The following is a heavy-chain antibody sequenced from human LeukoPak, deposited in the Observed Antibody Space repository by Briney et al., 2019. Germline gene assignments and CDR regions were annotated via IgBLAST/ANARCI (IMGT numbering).Heavy chain of an antibody. CDR2: IYSDGST. D-gene: IGHD5-24*01. Sequence: GGPLRLSCAASGFTVSSNYMSWVRQAPGKGLEWVSVIYSDGSTYYADSVKGRFTISRDNSKNTLYLQMNSLRAEDTAVYYCARGPRGDGYNDYWGQGTLVTVSS. V-gene: IGHV3-53*01. CDR3: ARGPRGDGYNDY. J-gene: IGHJ4*02. CDR1: GFTVSSNY.